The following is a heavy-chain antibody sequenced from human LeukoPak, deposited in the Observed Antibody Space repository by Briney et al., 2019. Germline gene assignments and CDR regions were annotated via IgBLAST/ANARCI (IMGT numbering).Heavy chain of an antibody. V-gene: IGHV3-30*18. Sequence: GTSLRLSCTASGYTFSDYGMHWVRQAPGKGLEWLSVISYSGVVKFYADSVKGRFTISRDNSKNTLYLQMNSLRTEDTAVFYCAKPRDIDSWAFDVWGQGTMVTVSS. D-gene: IGHD2-15*01. CDR3: AKPRDIDSWAFDV. CDR1: GYTFSDYG. CDR2: ISYSGVVK. J-gene: IGHJ3*01.